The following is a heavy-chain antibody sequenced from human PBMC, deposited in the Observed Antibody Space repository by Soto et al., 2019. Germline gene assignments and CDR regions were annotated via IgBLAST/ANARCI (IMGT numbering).Heavy chain of an antibody. CDR2: ISNSDYTT. CDR3: ASGKWSLDY. CDR1: GISLSDNY. V-gene: IGHV3-11*01. D-gene: IGHD2-15*01. J-gene: IGHJ4*02. Sequence: GGSLRLSCVASGISLSDNYMAWIRQAPGKGLEWLSYISNSDYTTYYTDSVKGRFTISRDNAKNSLYLQLNDLRVEDTAGDYCASGKWSLDYWGQGILVTVSS.